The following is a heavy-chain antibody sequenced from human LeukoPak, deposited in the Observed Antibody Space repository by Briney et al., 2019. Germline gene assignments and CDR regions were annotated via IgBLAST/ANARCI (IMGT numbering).Heavy chain of an antibody. V-gene: IGHV1-46*01. D-gene: IGHD2-2*01. J-gene: IGHJ5*02. CDR2: INPSGGGR. CDR1: GYTFTTYY. Sequence: GASVKVSCKASGYTFTTYYMHWVRQAPGQGLEWTGIINPSGGGRVYAQKFQGRVTMTRDTSTSTVYMEVSSLRSEDTAVYYCARDFWTSAPDIVVVPAAMWFDPWGQGTLVTVSS. CDR3: ARDFWTSAPDIVVVPAAMWFDP.